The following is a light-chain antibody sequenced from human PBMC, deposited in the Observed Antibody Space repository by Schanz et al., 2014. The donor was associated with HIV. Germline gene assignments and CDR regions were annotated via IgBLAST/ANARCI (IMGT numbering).Light chain of an antibody. J-gene: IGKJ1*01. CDR1: QTVLYRSNNKNY. CDR2: WAS. CDR3: QQYYTTPT. V-gene: IGKV4-1*01. Sequence: DIVMTQSPDSLAVSLGERATINCKSSQTVLYRSNNKNYLAWYQQKPGQPPKLLIYWASTRESGVPDRFSGSGSGTDFTLTISSLHAEDVAVYFCQQYYTTPTFGQGTRVEIK.